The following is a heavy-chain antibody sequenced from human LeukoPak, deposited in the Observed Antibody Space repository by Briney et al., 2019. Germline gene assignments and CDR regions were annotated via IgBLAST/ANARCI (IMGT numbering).Heavy chain of an antibody. CDR1: GYTFTSYA. J-gene: IGHJ4*02. D-gene: IGHD1-26*01. CDR2: INAGNGNT. V-gene: IGHV1-3*01. Sequence: ASVTVSCKASGYTFTSYAMHWVRQAPGQRLEWMGWINAGNGNTKYSQKFQGRVTITRDTSASTAYMELSSLRSEDTAVYYCASVGGGSYSLMFDYWGQGTLVTVSS. CDR3: ASVGGGSYSLMFDY.